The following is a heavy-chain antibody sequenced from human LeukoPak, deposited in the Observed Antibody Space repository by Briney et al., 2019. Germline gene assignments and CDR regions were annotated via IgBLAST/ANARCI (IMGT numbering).Heavy chain of an antibody. J-gene: IGHJ4*02. CDR1: GFTFSGYT. Sequence: GGSLRLSCAASGFTFSGYTMNWVRQAPEKGLEWVSSISSTSTYIYYADSVKGRFTISRDNAKNSLFLQMDSLRDEDTAVYYCARDSPACTSVSCLCDYWGQGTLVTVSS. CDR2: ISSTSTYI. CDR3: ARDSPACTSVSCLCDY. V-gene: IGHV3-21*01. D-gene: IGHD2-2*01.